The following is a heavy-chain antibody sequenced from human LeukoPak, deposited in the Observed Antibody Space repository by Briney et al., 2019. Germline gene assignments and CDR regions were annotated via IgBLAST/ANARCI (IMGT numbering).Heavy chain of an antibody. CDR3: ARVAFGGVIAGAFDI. D-gene: IGHD3-16*02. Sequence: GGSLRLSCTASGFTVSSSYMSWVRQAPGKGLEWVSVIYSGGNSYYAASVKGRFTFSRDNSNNTLYLQMNSLRAEDTAVYYCARVAFGGVIAGAFDIWGQGTMVTVSS. J-gene: IGHJ3*02. CDR1: GFTVSSSY. CDR2: IYSGGNS. V-gene: IGHV3-66*02.